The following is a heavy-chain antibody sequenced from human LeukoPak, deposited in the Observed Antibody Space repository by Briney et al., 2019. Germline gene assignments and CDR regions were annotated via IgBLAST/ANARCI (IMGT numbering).Heavy chain of an antibody. CDR3: ARGGAGWYVSVFDP. J-gene: IGHJ5*02. CDR1: GDSVSNNGAS. V-gene: IGHV6-1*01. D-gene: IGHD6-19*01. Sequence: SQTLSLTCAISGDSVSNNGASWNWIRQSPSRGLEWLGSTYYRTRWYFDYAVSVRSRATINPDTSKNQFSLQLDSVTPEDTAVYYCARGGAGWYVSVFDPWGQGTLVTVSS. CDR2: TYYRTRWYF.